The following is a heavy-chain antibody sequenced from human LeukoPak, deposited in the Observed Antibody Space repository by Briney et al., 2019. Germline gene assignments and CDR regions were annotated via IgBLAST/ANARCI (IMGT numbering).Heavy chain of an antibody. CDR3: ARSITMIRGAALPIDY. CDR2: ISDSSSTT. J-gene: IGHJ4*02. D-gene: IGHD3-10*01. V-gene: IGHV3-48*02. Sequence: GGSLRLYCTASGFIFSTYKMTWVRQAPGKGLEWVSDISDSSSTTNYADSVKGRFTISRDNAKNSLYLQMNSLRDDDTAVYYCARSITMIRGAALPIDYWGLGSLVTVSS. CDR1: GFIFSTYK.